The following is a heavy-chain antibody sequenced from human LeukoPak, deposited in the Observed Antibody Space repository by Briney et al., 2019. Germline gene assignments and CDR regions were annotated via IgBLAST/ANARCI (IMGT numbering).Heavy chain of an antibody. CDR3: AAKHMGIRWNWFDP. D-gene: IGHD3-3*01. V-gene: IGHV3-23*01. CDR1: GFTFSSYA. J-gene: IGHJ5*02. CDR2: ISVSGGST. Sequence: PGGSLRLSCAASGFTFSSYAMSWVRQAPGKGLEWVSAISVSGGSTYYADSVKCRFTIYRDNSKNTLYLQVNSLRAEDTAVYYCAAKHMGIRWNWFDPWGQGTLVTVSS.